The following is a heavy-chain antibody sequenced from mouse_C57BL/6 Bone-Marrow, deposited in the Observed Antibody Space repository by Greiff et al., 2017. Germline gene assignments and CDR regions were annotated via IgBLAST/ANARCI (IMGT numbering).Heavy chain of an antibody. J-gene: IGHJ1*03. CDR1: GFTFSSYA. CDR3: TRAPNWYFDV. CDR2: ISSGGDYI. V-gene: IGHV5-9-1*02. Sequence: EVQGVESGEGLVKPGGSLKLSCAASGFTFSSYAMSWVRQTPEKRLEWVAYISSGGDYIYYADTVKGRFTISRDNARNTLYLQMSSLKSENTAMYYCTRAPNWYFDVWGTGTTVTVSS.